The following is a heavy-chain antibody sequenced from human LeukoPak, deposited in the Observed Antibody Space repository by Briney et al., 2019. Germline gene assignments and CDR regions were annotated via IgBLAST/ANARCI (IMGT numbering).Heavy chain of an antibody. CDR1: GFTFTNYA. CDR2: IIANGGRA. J-gene: IGHJ1*01. Sequence: QAGGSLRLSCAASGFTFTNYAMSWVRQAPGKGLEWVSSIIANGGRAYYADSVKGRFTIFRDNSKNTLYLQMNSLRAEDTAVYYCAKGGNWNYLIISTEYFQHWGQGTLVTVSS. D-gene: IGHD1-7*01. V-gene: IGHV3-23*01. CDR3: AKGGNWNYLIISTEYFQH.